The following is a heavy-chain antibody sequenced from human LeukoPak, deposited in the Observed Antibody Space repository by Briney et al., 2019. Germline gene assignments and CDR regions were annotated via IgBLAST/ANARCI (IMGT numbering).Heavy chain of an antibody. V-gene: IGHV3-30*02. CDR3: AKDLVVYCSSSSCPIDY. Sequence: GGSLRLSCAASGLTFSIYGMHWVRQAPGKGLEWVAFIRYDGTNKYYADSVKGRFTISRDNSKNTLYLQMNSLRPEDTALYYCAKDLVVYCSSSSCPIDYWGQGTLVTVSS. CDR2: IRYDGTNK. J-gene: IGHJ4*02. D-gene: IGHD2-2*01. CDR1: GLTFSIYG.